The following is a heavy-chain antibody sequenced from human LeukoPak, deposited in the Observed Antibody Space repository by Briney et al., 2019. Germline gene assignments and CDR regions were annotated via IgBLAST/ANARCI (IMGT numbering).Heavy chain of an antibody. J-gene: IGHJ4*02. CDR2: ISSVSSTI. V-gene: IGHV3-48*01. Sequence: ARSLRLSCAASGFTFSSYSMNWVRQAPRKGMEWDSYISSVSSTISYADSVKGRFTISRDNAKNSLYLQMNSLRGEDTAVYDCARETLLDYWGQGTLVTVSS. CDR1: GFTFSSYS. CDR3: ARETLLDY.